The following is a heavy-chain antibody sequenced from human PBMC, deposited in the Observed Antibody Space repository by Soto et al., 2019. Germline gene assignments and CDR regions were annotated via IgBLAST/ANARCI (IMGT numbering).Heavy chain of an antibody. J-gene: IGHJ6*03. D-gene: IGHD2-2*03. CDR2: INAGNGNT. V-gene: IGHV1-3*01. Sequence: QVPLVQSGAEVKKPGASVKVSCKASGYTFTSYAMHWVRQAPGQRLEWMGWINAGNGNTKYSQKFQGRVTITRDTSASTAYMELSSLRSEDTAVYYCASGYCSSTSCYADYYYYYMDVWGKGTTVTVSS. CDR1: GYTFTSYA. CDR3: ASGYCSSTSCYADYYYYYMDV.